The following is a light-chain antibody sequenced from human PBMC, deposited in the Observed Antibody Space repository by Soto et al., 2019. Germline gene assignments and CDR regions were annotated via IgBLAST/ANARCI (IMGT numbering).Light chain of an antibody. CDR3: QQYNNWRT. CDR2: DAS. J-gene: IGKJ1*01. V-gene: IGKV3-15*01. CDR1: QSVSSS. Sequence: EIVMTHSPATLSVSPWEIATLSCRASQSVSSSLAWYQQKPGQAPRLLIYDASTRATGIPARFSGSGSGTEFTLTISGLQSEDFAVYYCQQYNNWRTFGQGTKVDIK.